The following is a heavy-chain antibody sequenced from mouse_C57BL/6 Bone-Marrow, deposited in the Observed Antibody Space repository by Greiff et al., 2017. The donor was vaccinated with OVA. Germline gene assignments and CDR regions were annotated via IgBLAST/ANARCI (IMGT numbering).Heavy chain of an antibody. V-gene: IGHV1-75*01. CDR3: ARGGYGNQFAY. CDR2: IFPGSGST. J-gene: IGHJ3*01. D-gene: IGHD2-1*01. CDR1: GYTFTDYY. Sequence: VKLMESGPELVKPGASVKISCKASGYTFTDYYINWVKQRPGQGLEWIGWIFPGSGSTYYNEKFKGKATHTVDKSSSTAYMLLSSLTSEDSAVYFCARGGYGNQFAYWGQGTLVTVSA.